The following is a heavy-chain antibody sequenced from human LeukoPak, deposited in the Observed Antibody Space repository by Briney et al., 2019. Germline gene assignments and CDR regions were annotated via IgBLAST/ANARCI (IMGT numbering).Heavy chain of an antibody. D-gene: IGHD1-1*01. Sequence: GGSLRLSCAASGFTFTNYAMSWVRQAPAKGLEWVSAISDSGGSAFYADSVRGRFTISRDNSKSTLYLQMNSLRAEDTAVYYCAKDNWYLDSWGQGTLVTVSS. J-gene: IGHJ4*02. V-gene: IGHV3-23*01. CDR2: ISDSGGSA. CDR1: GFTFTNYA. CDR3: AKDNWYLDS.